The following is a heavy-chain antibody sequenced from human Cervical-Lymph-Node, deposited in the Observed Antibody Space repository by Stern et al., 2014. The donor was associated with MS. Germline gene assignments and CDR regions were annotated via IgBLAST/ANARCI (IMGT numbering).Heavy chain of an antibody. CDR1: GFTFSLYD. CDR3: AKDPRIYDSSGYLDA. J-gene: IGHJ5*02. D-gene: IGHD3-22*01. CDR2: ISYDGDNK. Sequence: VHLVESGGGVVQPGRPLRLSCAASGFTFSLYDMHWVRQAPGKGLEWVAVISYDGDNKFYTDSVKGRFTISRDSSKSTLYLQLNSLRPEDTAIYYCAKDPRIYDSSGYLDAWGQGTLVTVSS. V-gene: IGHV3-30*18.